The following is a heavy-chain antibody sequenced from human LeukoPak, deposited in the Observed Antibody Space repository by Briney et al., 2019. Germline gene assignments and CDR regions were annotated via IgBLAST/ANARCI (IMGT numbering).Heavy chain of an antibody. CDR2: ISSSGSTI. CDR3: ARDRGYSYGLDY. D-gene: IGHD5-18*01. V-gene: IGHV3-48*03. Sequence: PGGSLRLSCAASGFTFSSYEMNWVRQAPGKGLEWVSYISSSGSTIYYADSVKGRFTISRDNAKNSLYLQMDSLRAEDTAVYYCARDRGYSYGLDYWGQGTLVTVSS. J-gene: IGHJ4*02. CDR1: GFTFSSYE.